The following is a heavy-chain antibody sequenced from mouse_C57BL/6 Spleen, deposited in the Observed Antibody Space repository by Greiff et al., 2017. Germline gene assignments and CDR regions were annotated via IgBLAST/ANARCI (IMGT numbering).Heavy chain of an antibody. V-gene: IGHV7-3*01. J-gene: IGHJ4*01. Sequence: EVKLVESGGGLVQPGGSLSLSCAASGFTFTDYYMSWVRQPPGKALEWLGFIRNKANGYTTEYSASVKGRFTISRDNSQSILYLQMNALRAEDSATYYCAIYPPYGHDDARDQWGKGISVTVLS. CDR3: AIYPPYGHDDARDQ. CDR2: IRNKANGYTT. D-gene: IGHD2-2*01. CDR1: GFTFTDYY.